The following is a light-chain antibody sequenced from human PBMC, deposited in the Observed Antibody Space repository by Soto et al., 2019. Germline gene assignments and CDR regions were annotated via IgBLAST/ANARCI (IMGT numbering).Light chain of an antibody. CDR1: SNDVGGYNY. J-gene: IGLJ3*02. CDR3: CSYAGSSTWV. Sequence: QSALTQPRSVSGSPGQSVTISCTGTSNDVGGYNYVSWYQQHPGKAPKLLISDVNKRPSGVPDRFSGSKSGNTASLIISGLQAEDEADSYCCSYAGSSTWVFGGGTKLTVL. CDR2: DVN. V-gene: IGLV2-11*01.